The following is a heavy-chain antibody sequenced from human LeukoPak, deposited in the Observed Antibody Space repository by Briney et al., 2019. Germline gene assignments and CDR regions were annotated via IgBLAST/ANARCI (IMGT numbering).Heavy chain of an antibody. Sequence: GGSLRLSCAASGFTFSSYWMSWVRQAPGKGLEWVANIKQDGSEKYYVDSVKGRFTISRDNAMNSLYLQMNSLRAEDTAVYYCARVPNRRITIFGVVIKAPPGDYWGQGTLVTVSS. D-gene: IGHD3-3*01. J-gene: IGHJ4*02. CDR1: GFTFSSYW. V-gene: IGHV3-7*01. CDR2: IKQDGSEK. CDR3: ARVPNRRITIFGVVIKAPPGDY.